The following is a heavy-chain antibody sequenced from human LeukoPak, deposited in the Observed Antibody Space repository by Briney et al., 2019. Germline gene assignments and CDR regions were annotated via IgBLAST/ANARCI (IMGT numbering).Heavy chain of an antibody. Sequence: GGSLRLSCAASGFTFDDYAMHWVRQAPGKGLEWVSGISWNSGSIGYADSVKGRFTISRDNAKNSLYLQMNSLRAEDMALYYCAKDKGAGHDSGNFDYWGQGTLVTVSS. CDR2: ISWNSGSI. CDR3: AKDKGAGHDSGNFDY. J-gene: IGHJ4*02. CDR1: GFTFDDYA. D-gene: IGHD3-10*01. V-gene: IGHV3-9*03.